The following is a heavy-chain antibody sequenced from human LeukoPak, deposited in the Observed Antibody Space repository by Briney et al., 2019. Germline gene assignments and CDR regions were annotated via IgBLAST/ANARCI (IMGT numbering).Heavy chain of an antibody. CDR2: INAYYCNT. J-gene: IGHJ6*03. CDR1: GYTFTSYG. V-gene: IGHV1-18*01. CDR3: ARFGGTVANIVVVPAAISPDYYYYYYYMDV. Sequence: ASVKDSCKASGYTFTSYGISWLRQPPGQGLEWMGRINAYYCNTNYAQKLQGRATMTTDTSTSTDYMELRSLRSDDTAVYYCARFGGTVANIVVVPAAISPDYYYYYYYMDVWGKGTTVSVSS. D-gene: IGHD2-2*01.